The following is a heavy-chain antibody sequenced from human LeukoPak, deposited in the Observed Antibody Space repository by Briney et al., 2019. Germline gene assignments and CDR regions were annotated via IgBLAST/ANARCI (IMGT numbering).Heavy chain of an antibody. V-gene: IGHV3-74*01. Sequence: PGGSLRLSCAASGFTFNKYWMHWVRQAPGKGLVWVSRINGDGTITSYADSVKGGFTISRDNAKNTLYLQMSSLRAEDTAVYYCARGRGSGNYNWFDSWGQGTLVTVSS. CDR1: GFTFNKYW. D-gene: IGHD3-10*01. CDR3: ARGRGSGNYNWFDS. CDR2: INGDGTIT. J-gene: IGHJ5*01.